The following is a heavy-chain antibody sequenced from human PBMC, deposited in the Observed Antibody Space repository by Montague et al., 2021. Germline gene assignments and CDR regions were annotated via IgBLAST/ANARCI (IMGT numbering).Heavy chain of an antibody. Sequence: SETLSLTCSVYGYSINACYWSWIRQPPGKGLEWIGSVFYSGATYYNPSLKSRVTMSADTSKNQVSLKLNSVTAADTAVYYCARQGFYESGGFFIWGLGTLVTVSS. CDR1: GYSINACY. J-gene: IGHJ1*01. V-gene: IGHV4-59*01. CDR3: ARQGFYESGGFFI. CDR2: VFYSGAT. D-gene: IGHD3-22*01.